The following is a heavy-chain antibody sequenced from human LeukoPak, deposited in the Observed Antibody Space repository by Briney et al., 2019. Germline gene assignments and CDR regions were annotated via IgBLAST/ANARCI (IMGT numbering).Heavy chain of an antibody. D-gene: IGHD6-13*01. V-gene: IGHV3-30*18. CDR1: GFTFSSYG. CDR3: AKETLVSNWYFFDY. CDR2: ISYDGSNQ. Sequence: GSLRLSCAASGFTFSSYGMHWVRQAPGMGLGWVAVISYDGSNQYYADSVKGRFTISRDNSKNTLYLQMNSLRAEDTALYYCAKETLVSNWYFFDYWGQGTLVTVSS. J-gene: IGHJ4*02.